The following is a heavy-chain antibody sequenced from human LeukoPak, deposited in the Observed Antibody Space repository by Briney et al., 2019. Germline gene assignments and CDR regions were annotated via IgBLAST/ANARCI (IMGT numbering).Heavy chain of an antibody. CDR3: ARLVWFGELLREV. CDR2: IYYSGST. Sequence: SETLSLTCTVSGGSISSSSYYWGWIRQPPGKGLEWIGSIYYSGSTYYNPSLKSRVTISVDTSKNQFSLKLSSVTAADTAVYYCARLVWFGELLREVWGQGTLVTVSS. V-gene: IGHV4-39*01. D-gene: IGHD3-10*01. J-gene: IGHJ4*02. CDR1: GGSISSSSYY.